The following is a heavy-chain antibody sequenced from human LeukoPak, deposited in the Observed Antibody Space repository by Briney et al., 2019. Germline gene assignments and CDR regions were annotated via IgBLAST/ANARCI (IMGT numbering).Heavy chain of an antibody. D-gene: IGHD3-22*01. CDR3: ARDLSLWYYYDSSGLDY. CDR1: GYTFTGYY. Sequence: ASVKVSCKASGYTFTGYYMHWVRQAPGQGLEWMGIINPSGGSTSYAQKFQGRVTMTRDMSTSTVYMELSSLRSEDTAVYYCARDLSLWYYYDSSGLDYWGQGTLVTVSS. V-gene: IGHV1-46*01. J-gene: IGHJ4*02. CDR2: INPSGGST.